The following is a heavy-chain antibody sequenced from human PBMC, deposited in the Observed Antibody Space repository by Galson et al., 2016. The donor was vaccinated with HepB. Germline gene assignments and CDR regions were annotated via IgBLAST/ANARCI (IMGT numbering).Heavy chain of an antibody. D-gene: IGHD2-21*01. CDR1: GYIFINYG. CDR3: ARDRLRRDG. Sequence: SVKVSCKASGYIFINYGISWVRQAPGQGLEWMGWISAPSGYTKYAQKFRGRVTLTTDTSTTTAYMELRSLRSDDTAVYYCARDRLRRDGWGQGTLVTVSS. CDR2: ISAPSGYT. V-gene: IGHV1-18*04. J-gene: IGHJ4*02.